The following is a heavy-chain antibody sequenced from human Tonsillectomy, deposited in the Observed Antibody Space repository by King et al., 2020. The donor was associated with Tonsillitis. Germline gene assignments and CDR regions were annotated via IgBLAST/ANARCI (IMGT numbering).Heavy chain of an antibody. Sequence: LQLQESGPGLVKPSETLSLTCTVSVDSISSSTYYWVWIRQPPGKGLEWIGSVYYSGGTYYNPALNRRVTMSVDTSKNQFSLKLSSVTAADTAVYYCARHLVPGRYYYYYMDVWGKGTTVTVSS. CDR1: VDSISSSTYY. CDR2: VYYSGGT. D-gene: IGHD1-26*01. V-gene: IGHV4-39*01. CDR3: ARHLVPGRYYYYYMDV. J-gene: IGHJ6*03.